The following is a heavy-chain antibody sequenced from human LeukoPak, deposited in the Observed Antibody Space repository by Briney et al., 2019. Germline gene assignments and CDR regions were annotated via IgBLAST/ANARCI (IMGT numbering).Heavy chain of an antibody. J-gene: IGHJ4*02. CDR1: GFTFSSYA. Sequence: GGSLRLSCAASGFTFSSYAMTWVRQSPGEGLEWISTISGRGDGTYYTDSVKGRFTISRDNSKNTVYLQMNNLRAEDTALYYCAKEKGFGYSPLDYWGQGTLVTVSA. CDR2: ISGRGDGT. CDR3: AKEKGFGYSPLDY. D-gene: IGHD3-22*01. V-gene: IGHV3-23*01.